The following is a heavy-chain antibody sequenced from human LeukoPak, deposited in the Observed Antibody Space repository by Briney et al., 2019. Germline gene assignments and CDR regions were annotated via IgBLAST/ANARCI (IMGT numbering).Heavy chain of an antibody. CDR3: AKGPGDSSGYYSYYFDY. V-gene: IGHV3-30*04. J-gene: IGHJ4*02. CDR2: ISYDGSNE. CDR1: GFTFSSYV. D-gene: IGHD3-22*01. Sequence: GGSLRLSCAASGFTFSSYVMHWVRQAPGKGLGWVAIISYDGSNEYYADSVKGRFTISRDNSKNTLYLQMNSLRAADTAVYYCAKGPGDSSGYYSYYFDYWGQGTLVTVSS.